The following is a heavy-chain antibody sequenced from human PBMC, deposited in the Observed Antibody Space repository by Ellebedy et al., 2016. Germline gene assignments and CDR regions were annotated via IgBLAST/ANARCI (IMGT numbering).Heavy chain of an antibody. CDR2: IYPGDSDT. J-gene: IGHJ3*02. CDR1: GYSFISYW. Sequence: GGSLRLSXKGSGYSFISYWIGWVRQMPGKGLEWMGIIYPGDSDTRYSPSFQGQVTISADKSISTAYLQWSSLKASDTAMYYCARLRQQKGAFDIWGQGTMVTVSS. V-gene: IGHV5-51*01. CDR3: ARLRQQKGAFDI. D-gene: IGHD6-13*01.